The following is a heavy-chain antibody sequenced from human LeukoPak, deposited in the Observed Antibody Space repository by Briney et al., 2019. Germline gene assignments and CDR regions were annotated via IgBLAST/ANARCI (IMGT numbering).Heavy chain of an antibody. CDR1: DDTFSNYG. CDR2: ISTYNGNT. D-gene: IGHD6-19*01. CDR3: ARTQRLEDAFDF. J-gene: IGHJ3*01. V-gene: IGHV1-18*01. Sequence: GASVKVSCKASDDTFSNYGISWVRQAPGQGLEWMGWISTYNGNTHYAQKFQGRVTMTTDTSTNIAYLELRDLRSDDTAVYYCARTQRLEDAFDFWGQGTVVTVSS.